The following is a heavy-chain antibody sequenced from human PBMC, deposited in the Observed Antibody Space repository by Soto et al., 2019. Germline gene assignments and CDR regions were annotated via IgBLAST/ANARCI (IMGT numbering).Heavy chain of an antibody. CDR1: GFTFSSYA. CDR3: AIVEKFEFYYYDSRRGAFDI. Sequence: GGSLRLSCAASGFTFSSYAMSWVRQAPGKGLEWVSAISGSGGSTYYADSVKGRFTISRDNSKNTLYLQMNSLRAEDTAVYYCAIVEKFEFYYYDSRRGAFDIWGQGTMVTVSS. CDR2: ISGSGGST. J-gene: IGHJ3*02. D-gene: IGHD3-22*01. V-gene: IGHV3-23*01.